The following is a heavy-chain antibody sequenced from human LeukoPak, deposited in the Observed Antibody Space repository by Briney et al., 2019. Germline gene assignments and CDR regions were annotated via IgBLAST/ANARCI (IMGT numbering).Heavy chain of an antibody. Sequence: GGSLRLSCAASGFTFSSSGMHWVRQAPGKGLEWVAHIKRDGSQKYYLDSVKGRFTISRDNAKNSLYLQMNSLRVEDTAVYYCARLGLEVGGPNWFDPWGQGTLVTVSS. CDR2: IKRDGSQK. D-gene: IGHD1-1*01. J-gene: IGHJ5*02. V-gene: IGHV3-7*01. CDR1: GFTFSSSG. CDR3: ARLGLEVGGPNWFDP.